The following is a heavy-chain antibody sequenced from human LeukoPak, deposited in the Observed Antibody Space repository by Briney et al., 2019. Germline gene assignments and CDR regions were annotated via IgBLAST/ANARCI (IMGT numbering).Heavy chain of an antibody. J-gene: IGHJ4*02. CDR3: VSSSPRYCTGGTGYSSRGFDY. D-gene: IGHD2-15*01. CDR1: GDSISSYY. Sequence: SETLSLTCTVSGDSISSYYWSWLRQSPGKGLEWIAFIYYRGTTNYNPSLQSRVTISADTSKTPFSLILSTVNAADTAVYYCVSSSPRYCTGGTGYSSRGFDYWGQGALVTVSS. CDR2: IYYRGTT. V-gene: IGHV4-59*12.